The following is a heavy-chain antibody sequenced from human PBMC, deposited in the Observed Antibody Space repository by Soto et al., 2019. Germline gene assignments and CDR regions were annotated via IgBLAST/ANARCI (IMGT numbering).Heavy chain of an antibody. CDR1: GFTFSSYW. CDR3: ARVGANIVATTGHGMDV. D-gene: IGHD5-12*01. J-gene: IGHJ6*02. Sequence: GGSLRLSCAASGFTFSSYWMSWVRQAPGKGLEWVANIKQDGSEKYYVDSVKGRFTISRDNAKNSLYLQMNSLRAEDTAVYYCARVGANIVATTGHGMDVWGQGTTVTVSS. V-gene: IGHV3-7*01. CDR2: IKQDGSEK.